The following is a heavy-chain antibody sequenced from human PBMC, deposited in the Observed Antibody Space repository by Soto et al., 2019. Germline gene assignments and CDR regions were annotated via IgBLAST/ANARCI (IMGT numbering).Heavy chain of an antibody. J-gene: IGHJ6*02. Sequence: SVKVSCKASGFTFTSSAVQWVRQARGQRLEWKGWIVVGSGNTNYAQKFQERVTITSDMSTSTAYMELSSLRSEDTAVYYCVATGVVVAATGLFYYGIDVWGQGTTVTVSS. CDR3: VATGVVVAATGLFYYGIDV. CDR2: IVVGSGNT. D-gene: IGHD2-15*01. CDR1: GFTFTSSA. V-gene: IGHV1-58*01.